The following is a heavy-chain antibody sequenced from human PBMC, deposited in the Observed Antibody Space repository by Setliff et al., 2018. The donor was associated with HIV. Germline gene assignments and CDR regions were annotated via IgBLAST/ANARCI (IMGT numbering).Heavy chain of an antibody. V-gene: IGHV4-59*08. CDR2: IYYSGNT. Sequence: PSETLSLTCSVSGASIRGHYWSWIRQSPGKGLEWIGNIYYSGNTNYNPSFKSRDTISVDTSKNQFSLRVNSVTAADTAVYYCARSLVPSGYYYGRHAFDIWGQGTKVTVSS. CDR3: ARSLVPSGYYYGRHAFDI. J-gene: IGHJ3*02. CDR1: GASIRGHY. D-gene: IGHD3-22*01.